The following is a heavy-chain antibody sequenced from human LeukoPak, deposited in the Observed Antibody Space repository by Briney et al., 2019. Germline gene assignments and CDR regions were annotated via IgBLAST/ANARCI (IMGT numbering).Heavy chain of an antibody. D-gene: IGHD6-19*01. CDR3: AETGSPLANYYYYGMDV. CDR1: GGSFSGYY. CDR2: INHSEST. V-gene: IGHV4-34*01. Sequence: SETLSLTCAVYGGSFSGYYWSWIRQPPGKGLEWIGEINHSESTNYNPSLKSRVTISVDTSKNQFSLKLSSVTAADTAVYYCAETGSPLANYYYYGMDVWGQGTTVTVSS. J-gene: IGHJ6*02.